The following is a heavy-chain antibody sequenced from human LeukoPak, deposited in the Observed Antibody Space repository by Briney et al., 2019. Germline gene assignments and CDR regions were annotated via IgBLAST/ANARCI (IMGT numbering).Heavy chain of an antibody. J-gene: IGHJ4*02. D-gene: IGHD3-10*01. CDR1: GFTFDDYG. Sequence: GGSLRLSCAASGFTFDDYGMSWVRQAPGKGLEWVSGINWNGGSTGYADSVKGRFTISRDNAKNSLYLQMNSLRAEDTALYYCARPAYGSGSYYIPFDYWGQGTLVTVSS. CDR2: INWNGGST. CDR3: ARPAYGSGSYYIPFDY. V-gene: IGHV3-20*04.